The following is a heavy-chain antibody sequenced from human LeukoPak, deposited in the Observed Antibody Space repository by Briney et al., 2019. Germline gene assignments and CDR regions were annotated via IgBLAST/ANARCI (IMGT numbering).Heavy chain of an antibody. V-gene: IGHV1-18*01. D-gene: IGHD1-26*01. CDR1: GYTFTSYG. CDR3: ARNKWELRGLFDY. Sequence: ASLKVSXKASGYTFTSYGISWVRQAPGQGLEWIGWISAINGNTNYAQTLQGRVTITTDTPTRTAYIGLRRLRTDETGLSYCARNKWELRGLFDYWGQGTLVTVSS. CDR2: ISAINGNT. J-gene: IGHJ4*02.